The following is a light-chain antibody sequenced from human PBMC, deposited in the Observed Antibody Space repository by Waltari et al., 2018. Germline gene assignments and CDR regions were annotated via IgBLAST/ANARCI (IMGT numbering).Light chain of an antibody. V-gene: IGKV1-5*03. Sequence: DIQMTQSPSTLSASVGDNVTITCRAKESISIWLAWYQHKPGTAPKLLIYRASTLERGVPSMFSGAGSGTEFTLTISSLQPDDFATYYCQQYDSESYTFGQGTKLEIK. CDR1: ESISIW. J-gene: IGKJ2*01. CDR3: QQYDSESYT. CDR2: RAS.